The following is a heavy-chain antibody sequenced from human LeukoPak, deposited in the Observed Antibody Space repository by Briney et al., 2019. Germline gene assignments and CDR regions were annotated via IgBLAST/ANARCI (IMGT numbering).Heavy chain of an antibody. CDR3: AKDLSLGTGRGFDY. CDR2: IRGSGETT. Sequence: GGSLRLSCVASGFPFSAYAMSWVRQAPGKGLEWVSGIRGSGETTYYAESVKGRFIIQRDNSKNTLYLQMNSLRAEDTALYYCAKDLSLGTGRGFDYWGQGTLVTVSS. V-gene: IGHV3-23*01. CDR1: GFPFSAYA. J-gene: IGHJ4*02. D-gene: IGHD3/OR15-3a*01.